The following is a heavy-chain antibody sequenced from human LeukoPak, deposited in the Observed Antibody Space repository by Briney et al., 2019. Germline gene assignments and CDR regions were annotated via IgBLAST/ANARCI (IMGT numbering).Heavy chain of an antibody. V-gene: IGHV1-46*01. CDR2: INPSGGST. Sequence: ASVKVSCKASGYTFTSYYMHWVRQAPGQGLEWMGIINPSGGSTSYAQKSQGRVTMTRDTSTSTVYMELSSLRSEDTAVYYCARDPASRLRYFDWLYSGSRFDPWGQGTLVTVSS. D-gene: IGHD3-9*01. CDR1: GYTFTSYY. CDR3: ARDPASRLRYFDWLYSGSRFDP. J-gene: IGHJ5*02.